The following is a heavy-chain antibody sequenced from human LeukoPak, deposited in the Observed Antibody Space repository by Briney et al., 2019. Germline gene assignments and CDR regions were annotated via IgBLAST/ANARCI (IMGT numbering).Heavy chain of an antibody. J-gene: IGHJ4*02. CDR2: IWFDGTNK. D-gene: IGHD6-19*01. CDR1: GFTFSNYA. CDR3: ARHIGEWLVQGDY. Sequence: GGSLRPSCAASGFTFSNYAMHWVRQAPGTGLELVAVIWFDGTNKYYGDSVRGRFTISRDNSKNRLYLQMNSLRAEDTAVYYCARHIGEWLVQGDYWGQGTLVTVSS. V-gene: IGHV3-33*01.